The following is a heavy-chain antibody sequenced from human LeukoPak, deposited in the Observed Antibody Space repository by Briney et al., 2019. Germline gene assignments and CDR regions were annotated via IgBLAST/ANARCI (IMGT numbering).Heavy chain of an antibody. CDR3: AREGYYGSGSNWFDP. V-gene: IGHV4-59*01. D-gene: IGHD3-10*01. Sequence: SETLSLTYTVSGGSISNSYWTWIRRPPGKGLEWIGHIYYSGSTNYNPSLKSRVTISVDTSKNQFSLKLTSVNAADTAVYYCAREGYYGSGSNWFDPRGQGTLVTVSS. CDR2: IYYSGST. J-gene: IGHJ5*02. CDR1: GGSISNSY.